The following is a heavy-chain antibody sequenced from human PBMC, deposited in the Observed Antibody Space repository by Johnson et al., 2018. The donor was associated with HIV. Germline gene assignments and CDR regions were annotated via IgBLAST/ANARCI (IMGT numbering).Heavy chain of an antibody. CDR3: ARHHITYYYTSGSPDAFDI. J-gene: IGHJ3*02. V-gene: IGHV3-66*02. Sequence: VQLVESGGGLNRPGGSLRLSCAASGFTVSSNYMSWVRQAPGKGLEWVSVIYSGGSRYYADSVKGRFTISRDNSKSTLYLQMNSLRAEDTAVYYCARHHITYYYTSGSPDAFDIWGQGTMVTVSS. CDR2: IYSGGSR. CDR1: GFTVSSNY. D-gene: IGHD3-10*01.